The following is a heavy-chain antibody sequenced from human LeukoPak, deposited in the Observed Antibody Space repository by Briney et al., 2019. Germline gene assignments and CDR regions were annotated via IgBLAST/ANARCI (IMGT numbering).Heavy chain of an antibody. Sequence: SETLSLTCTVSGGSINNYYWSWIRQPPGKGLECIGYIYYSGSTNYNPSLKSRVTISVDTSKNQFSLNLTSVTAADTAVYYCARGKRNDDDAFDIWGQGTMVTVSS. CDR3: ARGKRNDDDAFDI. CDR2: IYYSGST. J-gene: IGHJ3*02. D-gene: IGHD1-1*01. V-gene: IGHV4-59*01. CDR1: GGSINNYY.